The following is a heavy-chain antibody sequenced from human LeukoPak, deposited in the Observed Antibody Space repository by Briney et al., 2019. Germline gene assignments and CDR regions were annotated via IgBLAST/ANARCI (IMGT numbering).Heavy chain of an antibody. CDR2: ISYDGSNK. V-gene: IGHV3-30*18. J-gene: IGHJ4*02. CDR1: GFTFSSYG. CDR3: AKDGLGVFYGSGRYCNARTLYYFDY. Sequence: PGRSLRLSCAASGFTFSSYGMHWVRQAPGKGLEWVAVISYDGSNKYYADSVKGRFTISRDNSKNTLYLQMNSLRAEDTAVYYCAKDGLGVFYGSGRYCNARTLYYFDYWGQGTLGTVSS. D-gene: IGHD3-10*01.